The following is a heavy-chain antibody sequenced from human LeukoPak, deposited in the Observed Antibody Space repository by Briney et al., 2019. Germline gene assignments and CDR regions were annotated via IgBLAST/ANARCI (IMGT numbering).Heavy chain of an antibody. V-gene: IGHV3-21*01. CDR1: GFTFSSYW. Sequence: PGGSLRLSCAASGFTFSSYWMSWVRQAPGKGLEWVSSISSSSSSYIYYADSVKGRFTISRDNAENSLYLQMNGLRAEDTAVYYCARGRLTSYFDYWGQGTLVTVSS. CDR2: ISSSSSSYI. J-gene: IGHJ4*02. D-gene: IGHD2/OR15-2a*01. CDR3: ARGRLTSYFDY.